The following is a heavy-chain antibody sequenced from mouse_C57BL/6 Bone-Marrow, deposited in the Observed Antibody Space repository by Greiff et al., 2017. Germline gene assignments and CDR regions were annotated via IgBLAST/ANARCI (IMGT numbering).Heavy chain of an antibody. V-gene: IGHV1-50*01. J-gene: IGHJ1*03. CDR3: ARGGYFDV. CDR2: IDPSDSYT. CDR1: GYTFTSYW. Sequence: QVQLQQPGAELVKPGASVKLSCKASGYTFTSYWMKWVKQRPGQGLEWIGEIDPSDSYTNYNQKLKGKANLTVDTSSSTAYMQLSSLTSEDSAVYYCARGGYFDVWGTGTTLTASS.